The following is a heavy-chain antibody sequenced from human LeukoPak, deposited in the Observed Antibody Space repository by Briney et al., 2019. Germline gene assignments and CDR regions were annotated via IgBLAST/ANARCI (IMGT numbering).Heavy chain of an antibody. CDR3: ARDLHQDLLSDWNYPRWFDP. CDR2: ISSSSSTI. V-gene: IGHV3-48*01. J-gene: IGHJ5*02. Sequence: GGSLRLSCAASGFTFSSYSMNWVRQAPGKGLEWVSYISSSSSTIYYADSVKGRFTISRDNAKNSLYLQMNSLRAEDTAVYYCARDLHQDLLSDWNYPRWFDPWGQGTLVTVSS. D-gene: IGHD1-7*01. CDR1: GFTFSSYS.